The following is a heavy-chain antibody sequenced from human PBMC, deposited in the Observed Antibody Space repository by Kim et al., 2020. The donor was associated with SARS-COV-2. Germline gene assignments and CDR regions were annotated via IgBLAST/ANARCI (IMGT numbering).Heavy chain of an antibody. CDR3: ARQARIAVAGTSIRFDP. J-gene: IGHJ5*02. D-gene: IGHD6-19*01. CDR2: IYPGDSDT. V-gene: IGHV5-51*01. CDR1: GYSFTSYW. Sequence: GESLKISCKGSGYSFTSYWIGWVRQMPGKGLEWMGIIYPGDSDTRYSPSFQGQVTISADKSISTAYLQWSSLKASDTAMYYCARQARIAVAGTSIRFDPWGQGTLVTVSS.